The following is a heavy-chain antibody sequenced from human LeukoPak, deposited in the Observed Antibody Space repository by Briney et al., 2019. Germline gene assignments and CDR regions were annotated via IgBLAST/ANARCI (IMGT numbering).Heavy chain of an antibody. J-gene: IGHJ4*02. CDR2: LSHSGASR. CDR1: GFTFDDYA. Sequence: GGSLRLSCAVSGFTFDDYAMTWVRQAPGKGLEWVSTLSHSGASRYYADSVKGRFTISRDNSKNRLSLQMNSLRAEDTAIYYCARSMWRLELRPTIQTTYYFDYWGQGTLVTVSS. D-gene: IGHD1-7*01. CDR3: ARSMWRLELRPTIQTTYYFDY. V-gene: IGHV3-23*01.